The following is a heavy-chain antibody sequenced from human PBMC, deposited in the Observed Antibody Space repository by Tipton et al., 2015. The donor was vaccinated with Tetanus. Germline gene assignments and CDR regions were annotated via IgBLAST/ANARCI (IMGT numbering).Heavy chain of an antibody. CDR1: GGSVSSGSYY. Sequence: LRLSCTIFGGSVSSGSYYWAWIRQPPGRGLEYIGYILYGGGTHYNPSLKSRVTVSADPSKNQFSLKLASVTAADTAVYFCARANFDFSKKGPFDSWGQGILVIVSA. CDR3: ARANFDFSKKGPFDS. D-gene: IGHD3-3*01. CDR2: ILYGGGT. J-gene: IGHJ4*02. V-gene: IGHV4-61*01.